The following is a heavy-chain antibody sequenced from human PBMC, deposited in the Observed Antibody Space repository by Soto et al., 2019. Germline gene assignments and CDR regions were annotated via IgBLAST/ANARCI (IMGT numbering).Heavy chain of an antibody. CDR3: ARLPKGSLVTA. CDR1: GFRFSDHS. D-gene: IGHD2-21*02. J-gene: IGHJ4*02. CDR2: ISSSGDTT. V-gene: IGHV3-48*02. Sequence: VQLVESGGGLVSPGGSLPLSWVGSGFRFSDHSMHWVRRAPGTGLQWLSYISSSGDTTHYADSVRGRFTVSRDNAKNSGFLRMDSLRDDDTAMYYCARLPKGSLVTAWGQGTLVTVSS.